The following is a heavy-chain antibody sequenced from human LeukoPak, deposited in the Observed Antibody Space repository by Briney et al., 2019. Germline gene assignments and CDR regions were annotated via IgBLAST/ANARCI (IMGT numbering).Heavy chain of an antibody. CDR1: GGSISSGGYY. V-gene: IGHV4-31*03. D-gene: IGHD5-18*01. CDR3: ARYGYGYGMDV. Sequence: SETLSLTCTVSGGSISSGGYYWSWIRQHPGKGLEWIGYIYYSGSTYYNPSLKSRVTISVDTSKNQFSLKLSSVTAADTAVYYCARYGYGYGMDVWGLGTTVTVSS. J-gene: IGHJ6*02. CDR2: IYYSGST.